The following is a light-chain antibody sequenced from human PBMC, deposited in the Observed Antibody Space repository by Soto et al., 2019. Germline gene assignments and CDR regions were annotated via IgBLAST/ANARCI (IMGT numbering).Light chain of an antibody. V-gene: IGKV1-39*01. J-gene: IGKJ5*01. CDR2: AAS. CDR3: QQYNNWPPIT. CDR1: QSINRY. Sequence: DIQMTQSPSSLSASVGDRVTITCRASQSINRYINWYQQKPGKAPKLLINAASSLQSGVPSRFSGSGSGTEFTLTISSLQSEDFAVYYCQQYNNWPPITFGQGTRPEIK.